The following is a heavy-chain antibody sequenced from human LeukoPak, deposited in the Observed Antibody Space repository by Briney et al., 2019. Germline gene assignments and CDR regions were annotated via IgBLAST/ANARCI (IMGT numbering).Heavy chain of an antibody. CDR3: ARDPNVRGGYRYSVGPSMRVY. V-gene: IGHV3-48*03. Sequence: PGGSLRLSCAASGFTFSSYEMNWVRQAPGKGLEWVSYISSSGSTIYYADSVKGRFTISRDNAKNSLYLQMNSLRAEDTAVYYCARDPNVRGGYRYSVGPSMRVYWGQGTLVTVSS. D-gene: IGHD3-16*02. CDR2: ISSSGSTI. CDR1: GFTFSSYE. J-gene: IGHJ4*02.